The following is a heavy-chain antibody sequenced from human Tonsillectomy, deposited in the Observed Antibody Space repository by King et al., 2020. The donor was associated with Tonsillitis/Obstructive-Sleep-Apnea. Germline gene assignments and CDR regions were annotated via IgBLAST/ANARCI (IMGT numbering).Heavy chain of an antibody. CDR1: GGSISSSTYY. V-gene: IGHV4-39*01. D-gene: IGHD1-1*01. CDR3: ARRVQLERRGDAFNI. J-gene: IGHJ3*02. Sequence: QLQESGPGLVKPSETLSLTCTVSGGSISSSTYYWGWIRQPPGKGLEWIGTSYYSGSTYYNPSLKTRVTISVDTSNNQFFLKLSSVTAADTAVYYCARRVQLERRGDAFNIWGQGTMVTVSS. CDR2: SYYSGST.